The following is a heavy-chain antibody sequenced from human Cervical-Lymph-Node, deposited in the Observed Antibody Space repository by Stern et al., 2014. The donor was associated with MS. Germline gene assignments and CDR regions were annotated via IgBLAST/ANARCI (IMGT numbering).Heavy chain of an antibody. V-gene: IGHV3-30*03. J-gene: IGHJ4*02. D-gene: IGHD3-16*01. CDR1: GFTFSSYG. CDR3: ARDYEDTSMLFDH. CDR2: ISYDVNHK. Sequence: QVQLVESGGAVVQPGRSLRLSCAASGFTFSSYGIHWVRLAPGQGLEWVTVISYDVNHKYYAASVKGRFTISRDNSKNTLHLQMNSVTPDDTGIYYCARDYEDTSMLFDHWGQGTLVTVSS.